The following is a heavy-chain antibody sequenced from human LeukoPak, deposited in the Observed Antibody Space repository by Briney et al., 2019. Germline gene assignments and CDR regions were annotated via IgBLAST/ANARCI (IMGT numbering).Heavy chain of an antibody. J-gene: IGHJ6*02. D-gene: IGHD3-3*01. CDR3: TTDPSALRFLEWLFQV. V-gene: IGHV3-15*01. Sequence: GGSLRLSCAASGFTFSNAWMSWVRQAPGKGLEWVGRIKSKTDGGTTDYAAPVKGRFTISRDDSKNTLYLQMNSLKTEDTAVYYCTTDPSALRFLEWLFQVWGQGTTVTVSS. CDR1: GFTFSNAW. CDR2: IKSKTDGGTT.